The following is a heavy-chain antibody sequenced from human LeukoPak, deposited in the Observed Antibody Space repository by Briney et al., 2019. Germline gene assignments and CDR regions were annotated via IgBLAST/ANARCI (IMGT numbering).Heavy chain of an antibody. J-gene: IGHJ4*02. D-gene: IGHD1-26*01. CDR2: INWNGGST. V-gene: IGHV3-20*04. CDR3: ARGMVVGATIGY. CDR1: GFTFDDYG. Sequence: GGSLRLSCAASGFTFDDYGMSWVRQAPGKGLEWVSGINWNGGSTGYADSVKGRFTISRDNSKNTLYLQMNSLRAEDTAVYYCARGMVVGATIGYWGQGTLVTVSS.